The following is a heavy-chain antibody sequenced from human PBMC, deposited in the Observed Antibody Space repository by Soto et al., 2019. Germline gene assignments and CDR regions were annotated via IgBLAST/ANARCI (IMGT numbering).Heavy chain of an antibody. CDR2: VFSSGYSETT. Sequence: ILSHPRRVAGGSRIRWNWYRCLKHQPPGKGLEWIGYVFSSGYSETTHYNPSLKSRVAISVDTSKNQFSLKLNSVTAADTAVYYCARRNGLASDFDPWGQGTLVTVSS. D-gene: IGHD6-13*01. J-gene: IGHJ5*02. CDR3: ARRNGLASDFDP. V-gene: IGHV4-39*01. CDR1: GGSRIRWNWY.